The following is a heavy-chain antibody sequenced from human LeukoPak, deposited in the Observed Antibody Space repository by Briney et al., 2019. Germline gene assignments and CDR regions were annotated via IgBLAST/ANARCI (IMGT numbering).Heavy chain of an antibody. D-gene: IGHD6-6*01. Sequence: PSETLSLTCAVYGGSFSGYYWTWIRQPAGKGLEWIGRIYTSGSTDYNPSLKSRVTISLDTSKNQFSLNLSSVTAADTAVYYCARGIPAPYIYDMFDYWGQGTLVTVSS. CDR2: IYTSGST. CDR1: GGSFSGYY. V-gene: IGHV4-59*10. CDR3: ARGIPAPYIYDMFDY. J-gene: IGHJ4*02.